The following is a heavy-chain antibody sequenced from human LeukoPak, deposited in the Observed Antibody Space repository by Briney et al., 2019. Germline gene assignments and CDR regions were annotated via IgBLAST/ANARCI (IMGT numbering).Heavy chain of an antibody. Sequence: PGGSLRLSCAASGFTFSSYGMSWVRQAPGKGLEWVSAINGDGGSTYYADSVKGRFTISRDNSKNTLYLQMNSLRAEDTAVYYCAKGVLPRGFDYWGQGTLVTVSS. J-gene: IGHJ4*02. CDR2: INGDGGST. CDR3: AKGVLPRGFDY. CDR1: GFTFSSYG. D-gene: IGHD3-10*01. V-gene: IGHV3-23*01.